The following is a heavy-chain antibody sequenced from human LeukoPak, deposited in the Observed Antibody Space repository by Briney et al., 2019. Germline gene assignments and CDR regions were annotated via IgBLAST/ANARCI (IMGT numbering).Heavy chain of an antibody. V-gene: IGHV3-21*01. CDR1: GFTFSSYP. CDR3: VGGRDYYDSRGYPSYYFDY. J-gene: IGHJ4*02. D-gene: IGHD3-22*01. CDR2: ISSGSTYI. Sequence: GGSLRLSCAASGFTFSSYPLNWVRQAPGKGLEWVSSISSGSTYIDYADSVKGRFTISRDNAKNSLYLQMNSLRAEDTAVYYCVGGRDYYDSRGYPSYYFDYWGQGTLVTVSS.